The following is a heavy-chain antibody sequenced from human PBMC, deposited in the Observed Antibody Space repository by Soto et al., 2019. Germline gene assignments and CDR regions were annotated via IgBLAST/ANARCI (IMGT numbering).Heavy chain of an antibody. CDR3: AREAYSDSSGYTDY. D-gene: IGHD3-22*01. Sequence: QVQLVQSGAEVKKPGASVKVSCKASGYTFTDYYMHWVRQAPGQGLEWMGWINPNTGGTKYAQKFQGWVTMTRDTSISTAYMELSRLRSDDTAVYFCAREAYSDSSGYTDYWGQGTLVTVSS. CDR2: INPNTGGT. V-gene: IGHV1-2*04. CDR1: GYTFTDYY. J-gene: IGHJ4*02.